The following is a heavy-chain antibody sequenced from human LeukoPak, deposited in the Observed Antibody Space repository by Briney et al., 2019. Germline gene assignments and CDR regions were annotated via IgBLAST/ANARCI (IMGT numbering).Heavy chain of an antibody. CDR2: IWYDGSNK. V-gene: IGHV3-33*06. Sequence: GRSLRLSCAASGFTFTTYGMHWVRQAPGKGLEWVAVIWYDGSNKYYADSVKGRFTISRDSSKNTLYLQMNSLRAEDAAVHYCAKGVYTYGSMLLGFDDWGQGTLVTVSS. D-gene: IGHD5-18*01. CDR3: AKGVYTYGSMLLGFDD. J-gene: IGHJ4*02. CDR1: GFTFTTYG.